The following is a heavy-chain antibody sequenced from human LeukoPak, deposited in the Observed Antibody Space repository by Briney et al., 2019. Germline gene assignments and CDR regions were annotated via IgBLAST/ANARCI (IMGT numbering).Heavy chain of an antibody. CDR1: GGSISSYY. D-gene: IGHD5-24*01. Sequence: PSETLSLTCTVSGGSISSYYWSWIRQPPGEALQWIGYIFFTGNTNYNPSLRSRVTISIDTSKNQFSLQLSSVTAADTAVYYCARRRDGYNFGSFYFDYWGQGILVTVSS. J-gene: IGHJ4*02. CDR2: IFFTGNT. CDR3: ARRRDGYNFGSFYFDY. V-gene: IGHV4-59*08.